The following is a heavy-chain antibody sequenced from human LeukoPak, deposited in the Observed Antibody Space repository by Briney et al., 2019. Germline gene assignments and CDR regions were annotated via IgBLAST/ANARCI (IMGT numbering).Heavy chain of an antibody. CDR1: GFTFSSYG. D-gene: IGHD3-22*01. CDR2: ISYDGSNK. CDR3: AKEAYYDSSGYYGLPGRG. Sequence: GGSLRLSCAASGFTFSSYGMHWVRQAPGKGLEWVAVISYDGSNKYYADSVKGRFTISRDNSKNTLYLQMNSLRAEDTAVYYCAKEAYYDSSGYYGLPGRGWGQGTLVTVSS. V-gene: IGHV3-30*18. J-gene: IGHJ4*02.